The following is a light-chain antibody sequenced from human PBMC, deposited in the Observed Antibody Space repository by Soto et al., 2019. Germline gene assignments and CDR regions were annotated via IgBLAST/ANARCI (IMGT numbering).Light chain of an antibody. V-gene: IGKV3-20*01. Sequence: EIVLTQSPGTLSLSPGESATLSCRASQSVYDNSLAWYQQKPGQAPRVLIYGASIRLTGIPDRFSGSGSGTDFTLTITRLEPEDFAVYYCQHDGRSLPFGGGTKVEIK. CDR1: QSVYDNS. CDR3: QHDGRSLP. CDR2: GAS. J-gene: IGKJ4*01.